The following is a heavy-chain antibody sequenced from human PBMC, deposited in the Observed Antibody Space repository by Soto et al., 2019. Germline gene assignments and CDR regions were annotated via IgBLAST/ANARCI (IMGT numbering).Heavy chain of an antibody. CDR3: AGVDTAMIYYFDY. J-gene: IGHJ4*02. D-gene: IGHD5-18*01. Sequence: PSETLSLTCTVSGGSISSGDYYWSWIRQPPGKGLEWIGYIYYSGSTYYNPSLKSRVTISVDTSKNQFSLKLSSVTAADTAVYYCAGVDTAMIYYFDYWGRGTLVTVSS. V-gene: IGHV4-30-4*01. CDR2: IYYSGST. CDR1: GGSISSGDYY.